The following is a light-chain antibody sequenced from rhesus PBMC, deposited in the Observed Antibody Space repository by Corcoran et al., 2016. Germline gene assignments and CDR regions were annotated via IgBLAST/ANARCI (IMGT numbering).Light chain of an antibody. Sequence: DIQMTQSPSSLSASVGDTVTITCRASQAISSYLVWYQQKPGKAPKLLIYRASTLQSGVPSRFSGSGSGTYFTLTISSLQPEDFATYYCQQQNSYPLTFGGGTKVEIK. CDR3: QQQNSYPLT. CDR2: RAS. J-gene: IGKJ4*01. V-gene: IGKV1-25*01. CDR1: QAISSY.